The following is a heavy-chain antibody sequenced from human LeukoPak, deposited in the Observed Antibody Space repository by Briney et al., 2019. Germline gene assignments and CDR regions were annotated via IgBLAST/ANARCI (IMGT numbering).Heavy chain of an antibody. Sequence: GGSLRLSRAASGFTFSSYAMSWVRQAPGKGLEWVGHVRSKPYSYATAYAASVKDRFTISRDDSKNTAYLQMNSLKTEDTAVYYCTNNYAAYWGQGTLVTVSS. V-gene: IGHV3-73*01. CDR1: GFTFSSYA. CDR2: VRSKPYSYAT. J-gene: IGHJ4*02. D-gene: IGHD1-1*01. CDR3: TNNYAAY.